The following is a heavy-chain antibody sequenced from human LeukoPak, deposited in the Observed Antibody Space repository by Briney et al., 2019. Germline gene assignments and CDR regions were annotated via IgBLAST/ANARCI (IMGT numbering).Heavy chain of an antibody. D-gene: IGHD2-2*02. CDR1: GFTFSSYW. V-gene: IGHV3-7*01. CDR2: IKQEGSEK. CDR3: ARVPIVVVPAAILGYFDY. J-gene: IGHJ4*02. Sequence: PGGSLRLSCAASGFTFSSYWMSWVRQAPGKGLEWVANIKQEGSEKYYVDSVKGRFTISRDNATNSLYLQMNRLRAEDTAVYCCARVPIVVVPAAILGYFDYWGQGTLVTVSS.